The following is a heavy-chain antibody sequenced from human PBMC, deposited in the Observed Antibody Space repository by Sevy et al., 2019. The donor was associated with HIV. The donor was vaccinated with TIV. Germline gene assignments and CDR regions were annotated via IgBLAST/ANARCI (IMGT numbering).Heavy chain of an antibody. V-gene: IGHV3-23*01. CDR1: GFTFSSYA. CDR3: ARLGSAAITIFGVVTSNWFDP. Sequence: GGSLRLSCAASGFTFSSYAMSWVRQAPGKGLEWVSVISGSGGGIYYADSVKGRFTISRDNSKNTLYLQMNSLRAEDTAVYYCARLGSAAITIFGVVTSNWFDPWGQGTLVTVSS. CDR2: ISGSGGGI. J-gene: IGHJ5*02. D-gene: IGHD3-3*01.